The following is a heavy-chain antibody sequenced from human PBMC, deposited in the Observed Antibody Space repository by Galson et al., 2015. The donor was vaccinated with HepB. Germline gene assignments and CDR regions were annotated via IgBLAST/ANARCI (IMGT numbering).Heavy chain of an antibody. V-gene: IGHV3-30-3*01. D-gene: IGHD4-17*01. CDR3: ARNGDLGY. Sequence: SLRLSCAASGFTFSSYAVHWVRQAPGKGLEWVAVISYDGSNKYYADSVKGRFTISRDNSKNTLYLQMNSLRAEDTAVYYCARNGDLGYWGQGTLVTVSS. J-gene: IGHJ4*02. CDR1: GFTFSSYA. CDR2: ISYDGSNK.